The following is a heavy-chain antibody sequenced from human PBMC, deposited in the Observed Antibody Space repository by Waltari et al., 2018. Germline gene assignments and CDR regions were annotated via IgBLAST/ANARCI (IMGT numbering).Heavy chain of an antibody. Sequence: QLQLQESGPGLVKPSETLSLTCTVSGGSISSSSYYWGWIRQPPGKGREWMGSMYYRGGTNDNPSLKSRVTISVDTSKNQFSLELSSVTAADTAVYYCIRAGSRVGFFDYWGQGTLVTVSS. CDR2: MYYRGGT. J-gene: IGHJ4*02. CDR1: GGSISSSSYY. D-gene: IGHD6-19*01. CDR3: IRAGSRVGFFDY. V-gene: IGHV4-39*01.